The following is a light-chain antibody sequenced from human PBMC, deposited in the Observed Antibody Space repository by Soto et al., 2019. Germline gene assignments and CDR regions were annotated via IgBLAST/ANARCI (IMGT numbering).Light chain of an antibody. CDR2: GAS. J-gene: IGKJ1*01. V-gene: IGKV3D-20*02. Sequence: EIVLTQSPGTLSLSPGERATLSCRASQSVSSSHLAWYQQKPGQAPRLLIYGASSRATGIPDRFSGSGSGTDFTLTITSLEREGFAVYYCQQRSNWPPTFCQGTKVEIK. CDR3: QQRSNWPPT. CDR1: QSVSSSH.